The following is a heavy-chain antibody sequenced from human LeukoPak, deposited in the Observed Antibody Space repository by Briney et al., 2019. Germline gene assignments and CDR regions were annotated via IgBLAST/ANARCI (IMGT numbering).Heavy chain of an antibody. CDR1: GGSISSSSYY. Sequence: PSETLSLTCTVSGGSISSSSYYWGWLRQTPGKGLEWIGSIYYSGSTYYNPSLKSRVTISVDTSKNQFSLKLSSVTAADTAVYYCARIKGGTRTFDIWGQGTMVTVSS. CDR2: IYYSGST. V-gene: IGHV4-39*07. D-gene: IGHD1-7*01. J-gene: IGHJ3*02. CDR3: ARIKGGTRTFDI.